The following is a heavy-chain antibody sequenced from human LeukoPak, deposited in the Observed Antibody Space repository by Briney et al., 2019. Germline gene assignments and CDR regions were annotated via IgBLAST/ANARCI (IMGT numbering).Heavy chain of an antibody. V-gene: IGHV3-15*01. CDR3: ARTSGLVGARTGWDYFDY. CDR1: GFTLINAW. J-gene: IGHJ4*02. Sequence: GGSLRLSCAASGFTLINAWMTWVRQAPGKGLEWVGRIKSEVEGGTTDYAAPVKDRFTISRDDSKTILYLQMSSLKTEDTAVYYCARTSGLVGARTGWDYFDYWGQGTLVTVSS. CDR2: IKSEVEGGTT. D-gene: IGHD1-26*01.